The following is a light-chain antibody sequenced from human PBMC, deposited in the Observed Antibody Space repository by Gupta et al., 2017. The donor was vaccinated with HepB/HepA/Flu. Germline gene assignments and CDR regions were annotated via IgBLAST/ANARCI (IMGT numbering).Light chain of an antibody. CDR1: SSDVGGYNY. Sequence: QSALTQPASVSGSPGPSITISCTGTSSDVGGYNYVSWYQQHPGKAPNLMIYDVSNRPSGVSNRFSGSKSGNTASLTISGLQAEDEADYYCSSYTSSSTLVVFGGGTKLTVL. CDR3: SSYTSSSTLVV. V-gene: IGLV2-14*01. J-gene: IGLJ2*01. CDR2: DVS.